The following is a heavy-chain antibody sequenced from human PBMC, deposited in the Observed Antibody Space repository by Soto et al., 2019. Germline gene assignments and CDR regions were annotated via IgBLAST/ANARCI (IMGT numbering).Heavy chain of an antibody. Sequence: QMQLVQSGPEVKKPGTSVKVSCKASGFTFTSSAVQWVRQARGQRLEWIGWIVVGSGNTNYAQKFQERVTITRDMSTSTAYMELSSLRSEDTAVYYCAAGEPVYSSSWYAYYYYYYGMDVWGQGTTVTVSS. J-gene: IGHJ6*02. D-gene: IGHD6-13*01. CDR2: IVVGSGNT. CDR1: GFTFTSSA. CDR3: AAGEPVYSSSWYAYYYYYYGMDV. V-gene: IGHV1-58*01.